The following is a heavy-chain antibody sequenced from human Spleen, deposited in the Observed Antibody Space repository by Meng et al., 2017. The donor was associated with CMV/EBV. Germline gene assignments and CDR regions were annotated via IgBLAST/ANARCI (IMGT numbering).Heavy chain of an antibody. J-gene: IGHJ3*01. V-gene: IGHV1-69*08. Sequence: SVKVSCKASGGTFSTDTIAWVRQAPGQGLEWMGRIIPMLDTPHYAQKFQGGLTITADRSTSTAYMELSSLRSEDTAVYYCARIGGSGSRWEAFDFWGQGTLVTVSS. CDR2: IIPMLDTP. D-gene: IGHD1-26*01. CDR3: ARIGGSGSRWEAFDF. CDR1: GGTFSTDT.